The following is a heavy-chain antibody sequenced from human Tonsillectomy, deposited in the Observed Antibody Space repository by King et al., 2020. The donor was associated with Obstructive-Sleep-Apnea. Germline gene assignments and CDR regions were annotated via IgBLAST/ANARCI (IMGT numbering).Heavy chain of an antibody. CDR2: IYYSGST. D-gene: IGHD3-3*01. J-gene: IGHJ4*02. Sequence: QQQESGPGLVKPSETLSLTCTVSGGSISSSSYYWGWISQPPGKGLEWIGSIYYSGSTYYNPSLKSRVTISVDTSKNQFSLKLSSVTAADTAVYYCARVLYYDFWSGYSEYWGQGTLVTVSS. CDR1: GGSISSSSYY. V-gene: IGHV4-39*07. CDR3: ARVLYYDFWSGYSEY.